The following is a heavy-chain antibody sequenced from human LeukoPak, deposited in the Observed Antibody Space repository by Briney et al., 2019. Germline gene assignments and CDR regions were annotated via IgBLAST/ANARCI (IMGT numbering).Heavy chain of an antibody. CDR3: SRENGAFSPFGY. CDR2: TSLTGHT. Sequence: PSETLSLTCGVSGGSISNTNWWSGVRHPPGEGLEWIGETSLTGHTHYNPSLESRFTVYLDKSKNQLYLNMPTVTAPDTAVYYCSRENGAFSPFGYWGQGTLVTVLS. V-gene: IGHV4/OR15-8*02. CDR1: GGSISNTNW. D-gene: IGHD2-8*01. J-gene: IGHJ4*02.